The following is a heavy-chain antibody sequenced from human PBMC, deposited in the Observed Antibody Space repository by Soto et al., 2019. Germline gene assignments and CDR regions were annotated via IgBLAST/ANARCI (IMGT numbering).Heavy chain of an antibody. V-gene: IGHV1-46*01. Sequence: GASVKVSCKASGYTFTSYYMHWVRQAPGQGLEWMGIINPSGGSTSYAQKFQGRVTMTRDTSTSTVYMELSSLRSEDTAVYYCARDCGEMATTPHDAFDIWGQGTMVTVSS. CDR3: ARDCGEMATTPHDAFDI. CDR1: GYTFTSYY. CDR2: INPSGGST. J-gene: IGHJ3*02. D-gene: IGHD5-12*01.